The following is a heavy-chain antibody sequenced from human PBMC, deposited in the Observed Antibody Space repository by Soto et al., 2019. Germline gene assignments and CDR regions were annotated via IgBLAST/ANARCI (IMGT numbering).Heavy chain of an antibody. Sequence: EVQLVESGGALVQPGGSLRLSCAASGFTFSSYWMHWVRQAPGKGLVWVSRINGDGSTTTYADSVKGRFIISRDNAKNMRSRQMNSLAAEDTAVYYCARPRYDGSGTPFDHWGQGTLVTVSS. J-gene: IGHJ4*02. V-gene: IGHV3-74*01. CDR1: GFTFSSYW. CDR2: INGDGSTT. D-gene: IGHD3-22*01. CDR3: ARPRYDGSGTPFDH.